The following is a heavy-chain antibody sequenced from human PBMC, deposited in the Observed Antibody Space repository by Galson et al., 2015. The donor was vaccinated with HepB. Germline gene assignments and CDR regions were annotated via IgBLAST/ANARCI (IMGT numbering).Heavy chain of an antibody. V-gene: IGHV3-33*01. CDR1: GFTFSSYG. J-gene: IGHJ6*02. D-gene: IGHD3-3*01. Sequence: SLRLSCAASGFTFSSYGMHWVRQAPGKGLEWVAVIWYDGSNKYYADSVKGRFTISRDNSKNTLYLQMNSLRAEDTAVYYCARDDFWSGYYPSGGMDVWGQGTTVTVSS. CDR3: ARDDFWSGYYPSGGMDV. CDR2: IWYDGSNK.